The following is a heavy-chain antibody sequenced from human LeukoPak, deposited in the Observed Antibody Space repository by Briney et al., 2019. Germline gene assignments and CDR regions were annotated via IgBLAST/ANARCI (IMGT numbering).Heavy chain of an antibody. V-gene: IGHV5-51*01. CDR3: ARSPQEDYYDSSGYYYFDY. J-gene: IGHJ4*02. CDR2: IYSGGSDT. CDR1: GSIYTIYW. Sequence: GAPPQISGDGSGSIYTIYWIAWGRPLPGKGLEWRGIIYSGGSDTRHTPSCQGQVTIATYKSIRTPNLPSSSLKASDTAIYSRARSPQEDYYDSSGYYYFDYWGQGTLVTVSS. D-gene: IGHD3-22*01.